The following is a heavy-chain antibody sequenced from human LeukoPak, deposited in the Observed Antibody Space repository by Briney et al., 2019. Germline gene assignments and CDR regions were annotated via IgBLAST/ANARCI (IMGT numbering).Heavy chain of an antibody. CDR2: IYYSGST. V-gene: IGHV4-59*01. D-gene: IGHD3-22*01. CDR1: GGSISSYY. Sequence: SETLSLTCTGSGGSISSYYWSWIRQPPGRGLEWIGYIYYSGSTNYKPSLKSRVTISVDTSKNQFSLKLSSVTAADTAVYYCAGGPDYYDSSGYSPDAFDIWGQGTMVTVSS. CDR3: AGGPDYYDSSGYSPDAFDI. J-gene: IGHJ3*02.